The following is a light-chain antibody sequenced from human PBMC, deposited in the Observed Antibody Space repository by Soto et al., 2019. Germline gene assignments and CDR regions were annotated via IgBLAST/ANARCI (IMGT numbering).Light chain of an antibody. V-gene: IGLV3-21*02. Sequence: SSELTQPPSVSVAPGQTAGITCGGNNIGNNNVHWYQQKPGQAPVLVVYDDSDRPSGIPERFSGSNSGNTATLTITRVEAGDEADYYCQVWDSSSDHVIFGGGTQLTVL. CDR2: DDS. CDR3: QVWDSSSDHVI. J-gene: IGLJ2*01. CDR1: NIGNNN.